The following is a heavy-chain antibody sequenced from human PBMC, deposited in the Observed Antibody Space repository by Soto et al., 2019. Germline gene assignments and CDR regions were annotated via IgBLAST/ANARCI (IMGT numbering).Heavy chain of an antibody. CDR1: GFTFSKYG. V-gene: IGHV3-33*01. Sequence: LRLSCAASGFTFSKYGMHWVRQAPGKGLEWVALIWNDGVRKVYVDSVKGRFTISRDNSKNTLDLQMNNLRDEDTAVYYCARDDDNDANALDYWGPGTLVTVSS. CDR2: IWNDGVRK. J-gene: IGHJ4*02. CDR3: ARDDDNDANALDY.